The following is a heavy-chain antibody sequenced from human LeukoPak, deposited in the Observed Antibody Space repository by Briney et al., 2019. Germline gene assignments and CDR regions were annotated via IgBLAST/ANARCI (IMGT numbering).Heavy chain of an antibody. CDR3: ARFDEDPSNYGSGKVTGFDY. CDR2: FDPEDGET. CDR1: GYTLTKLS. D-gene: IGHD3-10*01. J-gene: IGHJ4*02. Sequence: ASVKVSCKGSGYTLTKLSMHWVRQAPGKGVERMGGFDPEDGETIYAQKSQGRVTMTEDTSTDTAYMELSSLRSEDTAVYYCARFDEDPSNYGSGKVTGFDYWGQGTLVTVSS. V-gene: IGHV1-24*01.